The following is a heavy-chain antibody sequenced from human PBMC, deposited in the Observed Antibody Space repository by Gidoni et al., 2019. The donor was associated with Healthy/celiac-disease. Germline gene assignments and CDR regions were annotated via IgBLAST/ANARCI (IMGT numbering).Heavy chain of an antibody. CDR1: GGSISSSNW. D-gene: IGHD6-6*01. V-gene: IGHV4-4*02. J-gene: IGHJ3*02. Sequence: LQESGPGLVKPSGTLSLTCAVSGGSISSSNWWSWVRQPPGKWLEWIGEIYHSGSTNYNPSLKSRVTISVDKSKNQFSLKLSSVTAADTAVYYCARDGGLWAARPRAELRAFDIWGQGTMVTVSS. CDR2: IYHSGST. CDR3: ARDGGLWAARPRAELRAFDI.